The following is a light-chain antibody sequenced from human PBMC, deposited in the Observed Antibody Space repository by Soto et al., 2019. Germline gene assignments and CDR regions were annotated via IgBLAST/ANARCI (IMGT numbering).Light chain of an antibody. Sequence: EAVLTQSPATLSVSPGERATLSCRARQSVATNLAWYQQRPGQAPRLLIYGASKRAVGLPARFSGSASGTEFTLTITSLQSEDFAVYYCQQYNNWPQTFGQGTKVDIK. CDR1: QSVATN. J-gene: IGKJ1*01. V-gene: IGKV3-15*01. CDR3: QQYNNWPQT. CDR2: GAS.